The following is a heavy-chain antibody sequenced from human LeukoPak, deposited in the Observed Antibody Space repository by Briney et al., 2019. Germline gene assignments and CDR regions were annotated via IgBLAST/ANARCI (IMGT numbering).Heavy chain of an antibody. CDR2: IKSDGSSI. CDR3: ARNRVPAAIVAPFDY. D-gene: IGHD2-2*01. J-gene: IGHJ4*02. Sequence: GSLRLSCAASGFIFSSYWMHWVRQAPGKGLVWVSRIKSDGSSISYGDSVKGRFTISRDNSKNTLYLQMNSLRAEDTAVYYCARNRVPAAIVAPFDYWGQGTLVTVSS. CDR1: GFIFSSYW. V-gene: IGHV3-74*01.